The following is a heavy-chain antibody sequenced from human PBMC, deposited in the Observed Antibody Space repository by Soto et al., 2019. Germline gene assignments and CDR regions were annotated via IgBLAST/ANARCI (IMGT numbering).Heavy chain of an antibody. V-gene: IGHV3-23*01. CDR2: INYNGVAT. J-gene: IGHJ4*02. D-gene: IGHD1-1*01. CDR1: RFAFSSND. Sequence: HLLESGGGLVQSGGSLRLSCAASRFAFSSNDMNWVRQPPGKGLEWVANINYNGVATDYADAVKGRFTISRNNTKNMLYLELNSLQADDTAVYYCVRDPNWEWGYWGQGTQVTVSS. CDR3: VRDPNWEWGY.